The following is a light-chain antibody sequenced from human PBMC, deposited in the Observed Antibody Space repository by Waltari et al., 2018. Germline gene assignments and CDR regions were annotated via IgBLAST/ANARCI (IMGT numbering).Light chain of an antibody. CDR1: QSINTY. Sequence: DIQMTQSPSSLSASVGDRGTITCRASQSINTYVNWYQRKPGEAPKLLIYGASTLESGVPSRFSGSGSGTDFTLTISSLQPEDFATYYCQQGYRIPLAFGPGAKVEMK. V-gene: IGKV1-39*01. J-gene: IGKJ3*01. CDR3: QQGYRIPLA. CDR2: GAS.